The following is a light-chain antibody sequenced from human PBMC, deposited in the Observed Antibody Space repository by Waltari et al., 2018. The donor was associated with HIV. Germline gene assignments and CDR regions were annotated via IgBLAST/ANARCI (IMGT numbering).Light chain of an antibody. CDR1: STDIGGYNY. CDR2: EVT. V-gene: IGLV2-14*01. J-gene: IGLJ2*01. CDR3: QAWASSTAV. Sequence: QSALTQPASVSGSPGQSITISCSGTSTDIGGYNYVSWYQHHPGKAPKLIIYEVTNRPSGVSNRFSASKSGNTASLTISGLQAEDEADYYCQAWASSTAVFGGGTKLTVL.